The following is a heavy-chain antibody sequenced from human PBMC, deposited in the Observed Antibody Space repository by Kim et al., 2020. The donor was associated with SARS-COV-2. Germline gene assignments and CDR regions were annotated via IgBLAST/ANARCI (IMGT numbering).Heavy chain of an antibody. Sequence: LKSRVTISVDTSKNQFSLKLSSVTAADTAVYYCARSIPGIVVVTAPYFDYWGQGTLVTVSS. J-gene: IGHJ4*02. CDR3: ARSIPGIVVVTAPYFDY. D-gene: IGHD2-21*02. V-gene: IGHV4-59*01.